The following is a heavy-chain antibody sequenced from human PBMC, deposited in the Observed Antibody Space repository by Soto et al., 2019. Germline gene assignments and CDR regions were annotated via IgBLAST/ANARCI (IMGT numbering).Heavy chain of an antibody. D-gene: IGHD2-2*01. CDR2: ISGSGGST. Sequence: ESGGGLVQPGGSLRLSCVASGFTFSTYAMSWVRQAPGKGLEWVSGISGSGGSTYYADSVKGRFTTSRNNSKNTLYLQMNSLRAEDTAVYYCAKGDIVVVPIARFDYYGMDVWGQGTTVTVSS. CDR3: AKGDIVVVPIARFDYYGMDV. J-gene: IGHJ6*02. CDR1: GFTFSTYA. V-gene: IGHV3-23*01.